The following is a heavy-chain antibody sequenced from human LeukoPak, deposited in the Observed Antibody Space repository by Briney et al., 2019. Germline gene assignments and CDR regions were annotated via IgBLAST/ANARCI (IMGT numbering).Heavy chain of an antibody. CDR3: ARDRPGRYCSTISCYSASPFDP. D-gene: IGHD2-2*02. V-gene: IGHV1-69*13. CDR1: GGTVSRYP. CDR2: IIPIFGTA. Sequence: SVKVSCKASGGTVSRYPISWVRQAPGQELEWMGGIIPIFGTANYAQKFQGRVTITADESTSTAYMELSSLRSEDTAVYYCARDRPGRYCSTISCYSASPFDPWGQGTLVTVSS. J-gene: IGHJ5*02.